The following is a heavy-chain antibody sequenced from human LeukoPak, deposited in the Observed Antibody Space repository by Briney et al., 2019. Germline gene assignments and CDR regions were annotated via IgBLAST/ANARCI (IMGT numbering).Heavy chain of an antibody. CDR3: ARGRMRVAFDI. J-gene: IGHJ3*02. V-gene: IGHV4-39*07. CDR1: GGSIASSSNY. CDR2: IHYTGNT. Sequence: SETLSLTCTVSGGSIASSSNYWVWIRQSPGKGLEWIGSIHYTGNTPYNPSLKSRVTISVDRSKNQFSLKLSSVTAADTAVYYCARGRMRVAFDIWGQGTMVTVSS.